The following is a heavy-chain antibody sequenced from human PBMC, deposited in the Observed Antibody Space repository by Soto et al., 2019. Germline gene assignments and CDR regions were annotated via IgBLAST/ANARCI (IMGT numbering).Heavy chain of an antibody. CDR2: FDPEDGET. D-gene: IGHD6-6*01. V-gene: IGHV1-24*01. CDR1: GYTLTELS. J-gene: IGHJ5*02. CDR3: ARSSIAARGPWFDP. Sequence: ASVKVSCKVSGYTLTELSMHWVRQAPGKGLEWMGGFDPEDGETIYAQKFQGRVTMTEDTSTDTAYMELSSLRSEDTAVYYCARSSIAARGPWFDPWGQGTLVTVSS.